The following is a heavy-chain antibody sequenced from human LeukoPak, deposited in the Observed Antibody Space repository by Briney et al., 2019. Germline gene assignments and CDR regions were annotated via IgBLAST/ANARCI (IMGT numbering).Heavy chain of an antibody. CDR2: MNPNSGNT. V-gene: IGHV1-8*03. Sequence: ASVKVSCKASGYTFTSYDINWVRQATGQGLEWMGWMNPNSGNTGYAQKFQGRVTITRNTSISTAYMELSSLRSEDTAVYYCARDVSGRDRALFDWPYVRGYWYFDLWGRGTLVTVSS. CDR3: ARDVSGRDRALFDWPYVRGYWYFDL. CDR1: GYTFTSYD. J-gene: IGHJ2*01. D-gene: IGHD3-9*01.